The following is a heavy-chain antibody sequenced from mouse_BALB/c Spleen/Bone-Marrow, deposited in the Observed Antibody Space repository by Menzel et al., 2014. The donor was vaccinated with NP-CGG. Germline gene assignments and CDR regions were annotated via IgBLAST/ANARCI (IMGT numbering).Heavy chain of an antibody. CDR3: ARSPGEVNY. CDR2: IYPANGNT. D-gene: IGHD1-3*01. CDR1: GFNIIYAY. Sequence: EVQLQQSGAELVKPGASVKLSCTASGFNIIYAYIHWVKRRPEQGLEWIGRIYPANGNTNYDPKFQGKATITADTSSNTAYLHLNSLTSEDTAVCYCARSPGEVNYWGQGTLVTVSA. J-gene: IGHJ3*01. V-gene: IGHV14-3*02.